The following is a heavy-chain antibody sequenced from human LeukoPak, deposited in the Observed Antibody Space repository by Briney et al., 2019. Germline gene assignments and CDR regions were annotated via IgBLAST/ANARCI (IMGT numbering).Heavy chain of an antibody. CDR1: GFTFGDYA. CDR3: AKDQSAIYDFWSGYYTYYYYYGMDV. CDR2: ISGSGGST. D-gene: IGHD3-3*01. Sequence: GGSLRLSCTASGFTFGDYAMSWVRQAPGKGLEWVSAISGSGGSTYYADSVKGRFTISRDNSKNTLYLQMNSLRAEDTAVYYCAKDQSAIYDFWSGYYTYYYYYGMDVWGQGTTVTVSS. J-gene: IGHJ6*02. V-gene: IGHV3-23*01.